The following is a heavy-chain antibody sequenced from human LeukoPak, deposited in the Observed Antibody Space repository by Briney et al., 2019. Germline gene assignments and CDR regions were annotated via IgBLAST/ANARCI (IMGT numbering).Heavy chain of an antibody. CDR1: GFTFSDYY. CDR3: AREHLATDYDY. D-gene: IGHD5-12*01. V-gene: IGHV3-11*01. CDR2: ISSSGSTI. J-gene: IGHJ4*02. Sequence: GGPLRLSCAASGFTFSDYYMSWIRQAPGKGLEWVSYISSSGSTIYYADSVKGRFTISRDNAKNSLYLQMNSLRAEDTAVYYCAREHLATDYDYWGQGTLVTVSS.